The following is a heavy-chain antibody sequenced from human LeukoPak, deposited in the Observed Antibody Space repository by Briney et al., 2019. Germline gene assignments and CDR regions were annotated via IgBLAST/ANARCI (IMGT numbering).Heavy chain of an antibody. CDR1: GGSFSGYY. Sequence: MPSETLSLTCAVYGGSFSGYYWSWIRQPPGKGLEWIGEINHSGSTNYNPSLKSRVTISVDTSKNQFSLKLSSVTAADTAVYYCARVGYGRGGNWGQGTLVTVSS. J-gene: IGHJ4*02. V-gene: IGHV4-34*01. D-gene: IGHD5-12*01. CDR2: INHSGST. CDR3: ARVGYGRGGN.